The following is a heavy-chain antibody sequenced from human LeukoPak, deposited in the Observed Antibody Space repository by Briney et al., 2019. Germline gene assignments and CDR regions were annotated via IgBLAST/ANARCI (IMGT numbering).Heavy chain of an antibody. CDR1: GLTFSSYS. Sequence: GGSLSLFCAASGLTFSSYSMNWVRQAPGKGLEWVASISSSSSYIYYADSVNGRFTISRDNAKNSLYLQMTSLRAEDTAVYYCARVATYYDSSGYIYWGQGTLVTVSS. D-gene: IGHD3-22*01. J-gene: IGHJ4*02. CDR2: ISSSSSYI. CDR3: ARVATYYDSSGYIY. V-gene: IGHV3-21*01.